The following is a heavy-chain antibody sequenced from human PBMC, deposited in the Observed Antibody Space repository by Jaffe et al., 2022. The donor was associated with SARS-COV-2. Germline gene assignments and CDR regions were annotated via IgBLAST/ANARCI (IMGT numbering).Heavy chain of an antibody. D-gene: IGHD3-3*01. Sequence: QVQLVESGGGVVQPGRSLRLSCAASGFTFSSYAMHWVRQAPGKGLEWVAVISYDGSNKYYADSVKGRFTISRDNSKNTLYLQMNSLRAEDTAVYYCARALNSMYDFWDWGQGTLVTVSS. CDR3: ARALNSMYDFWD. CDR1: GFTFSSYA. V-gene: IGHV3-30-3*01. CDR2: ISYDGSNK. J-gene: IGHJ4*02.